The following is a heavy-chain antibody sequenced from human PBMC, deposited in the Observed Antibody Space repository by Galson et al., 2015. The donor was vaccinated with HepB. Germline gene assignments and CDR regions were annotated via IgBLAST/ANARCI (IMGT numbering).Heavy chain of an antibody. V-gene: IGHV3-73*01. CDR3: TSGLLYGDDEQNIDY. CDR1: GFSFSGSA. J-gene: IGHJ4*02. CDR2: IRSKGNNYTT. Sequence: SLRLSCAVSGFSFSGSAMHWVRQASGKGLEWVGRIRSKGNNYTTVYAESVKGRFTISRDDSKSTAYLQMSSLKTEDTAVYFCTSGLLYGDDEQNIDYWGQGTLVTVSS. D-gene: IGHD4-17*01.